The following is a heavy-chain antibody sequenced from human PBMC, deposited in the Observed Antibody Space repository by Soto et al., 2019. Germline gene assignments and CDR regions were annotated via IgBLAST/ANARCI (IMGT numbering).Heavy chain of an antibody. J-gene: IGHJ4*02. D-gene: IGHD3-22*01. V-gene: IGHV3-15*07. Sequence: EVQLVESGGGLVKPGGSLRLSCAASGFTFSNAWMNWVRQAPGKGLEWVGRIKSKTDGGTTDYAAPVKGRFTISRDDSKDTLYLQMNSLKTEDTAVYYCTPDRRITMIVVVNDYWGQGTLVTVSS. CDR3: TPDRRITMIVVVNDY. CDR1: GFTFSNAW. CDR2: IKSKTDGGTT.